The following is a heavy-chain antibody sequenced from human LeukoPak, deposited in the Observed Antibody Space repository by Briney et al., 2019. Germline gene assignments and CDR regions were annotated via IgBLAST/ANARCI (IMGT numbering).Heavy chain of an antibody. CDR1: GYSISSGYY. CDR2: IYHSGST. D-gene: IGHD4-11*01. V-gene: IGHV4-38-2*02. Sequence: SETLSLTCTVSGYSISSGYYWGWIRQPPGKGLEWIGSIYHSGSTYYNPSLKSRVTISVDTSKNQFSLKLSSVTAADTAVYYCARVDSNPPRDFDYWGQGTLVTVSS. CDR3: ARVDSNPPRDFDY. J-gene: IGHJ4*02.